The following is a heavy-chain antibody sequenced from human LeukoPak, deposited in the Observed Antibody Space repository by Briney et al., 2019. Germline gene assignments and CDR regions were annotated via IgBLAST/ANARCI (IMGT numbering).Heavy chain of an antibody. CDR2: INPNSGAT. J-gene: IGHJ4*02. CDR1: GYTFTAYF. CDR3: TRPPTITTWRLFDF. Sequence: ASVKVSCKASGYTFTAYFIHWVRQAPGQGLEWMGWINPNSGATHYEWNFQGRVTMTRDTSISTAYMELSSLRSDDTAVYYCTRPPTITTWRLFDFWGQGTLVTVSS. D-gene: IGHD4-11*01. V-gene: IGHV1-2*02.